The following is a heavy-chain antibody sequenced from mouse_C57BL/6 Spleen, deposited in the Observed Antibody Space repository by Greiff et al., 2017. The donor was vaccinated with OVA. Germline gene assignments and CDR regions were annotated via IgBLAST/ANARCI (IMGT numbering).Heavy chain of an antibody. J-gene: IGHJ2*01. CDR3: ARADSEDRYYFDY. CDR2: INPGSGGT. CDR1: GYAFTNYL. D-gene: IGHD2-4*01. Sequence: QVQLQQSGAELVRPGTSVKVSCKASGYAFTNYLIEWVKQRPGQGLEWIGVINPGSGGTNYNEKFKGKATLTADKASSTTYMQLSSLTSEDSAVYFCARADSEDRYYFDYWGQGTTLTVSS. V-gene: IGHV1-54*01.